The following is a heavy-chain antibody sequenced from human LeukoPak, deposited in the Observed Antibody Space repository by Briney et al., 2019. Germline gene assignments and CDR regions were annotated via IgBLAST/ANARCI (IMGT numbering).Heavy chain of an antibody. J-gene: IGHJ3*02. CDR1: GDSVSSNTAA. CDR2: TFYRSNWYD. V-gene: IGHV6-1*01. CDR3: AREVAGTRAFDI. Sequence: PSQTLSLTCAISGDSVSSNTAAWNWIRQSPSRGLEWLGRTFYRSNWYDDYAASVKSRITINPDTSKNQFSLHLKSVTPEDTAVYYCAREVAGTRAFDIWGQGTRVTVSS. D-gene: IGHD6-19*01.